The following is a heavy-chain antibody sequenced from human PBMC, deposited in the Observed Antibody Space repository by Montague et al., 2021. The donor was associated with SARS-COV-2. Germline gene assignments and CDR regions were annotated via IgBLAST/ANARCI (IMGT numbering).Heavy chain of an antibody. CDR1: GGSISSTTYY. D-gene: IGHD6-19*01. Sequence: SETLSLTCTVSGGSISSTTYYWGWIRQPPGKGLEWIGSIYYSGTTYYNPSLKGRVTMSIDTSKNQFSLKLRSVTAAETAVFYCATIAETGTEGGIDYWGQGARVTVSS. V-gene: IGHV4-39*01. J-gene: IGHJ4*02. CDR3: ATIAETGTEGGIDY. CDR2: IYYSGTT.